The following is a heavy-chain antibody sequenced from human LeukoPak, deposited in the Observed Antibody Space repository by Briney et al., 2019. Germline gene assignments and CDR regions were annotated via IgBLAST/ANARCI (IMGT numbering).Heavy chain of an antibody. Sequence: AGGSLRLSCAASGFTLSSYGMNWVRQAPGKGLEWVSYISSRSTTIYYADSVKGRFTISRDNAKNSLYLQMNSLRAKDTAVYYCAREPYSYGFDYWGQGTLVTVSS. CDR2: ISSRSTTI. J-gene: IGHJ4*02. CDR1: GFTLSSYG. V-gene: IGHV3-48*01. D-gene: IGHD5-18*01. CDR3: AREPYSYGFDY.